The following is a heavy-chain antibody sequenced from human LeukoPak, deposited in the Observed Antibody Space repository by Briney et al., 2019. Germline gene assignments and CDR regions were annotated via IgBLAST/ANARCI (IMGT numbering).Heavy chain of an antibody. J-gene: IGHJ6*02. CDR2: IYYSGST. CDR1: GGSISSSSYY. D-gene: IGHD4-11*01. Sequence: SETLSLTCTVSGGSISSSSYYWGWTRQPPGKGLEWIGSIYYSGSTYYNPSLKSRVTISVDTSKNQFSLKLSSVTAADTAVYYCARGDYSNYPFYYYYGMDVWGQGTTVTVSS. CDR3: ARGDYSNYPFYYYYGMDV. V-gene: IGHV4-39*01.